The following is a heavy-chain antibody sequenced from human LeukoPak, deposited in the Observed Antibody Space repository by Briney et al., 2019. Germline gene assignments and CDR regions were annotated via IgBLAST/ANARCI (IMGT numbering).Heavy chain of an antibody. D-gene: IGHD3-3*01. V-gene: IGHV4-39*07. J-gene: IGHJ4*02. CDR1: GGSISSSSYY. CDR2: IYYSGST. Sequence: SETLSLTCTVSGGSISSSSYYWGWIRQPPGKGLEWIGSIYYSGSTYYNPSLRSRVTISVDTSKNQFSLKLSSVTAADTAVYYCARVYTIFGVVTSFDYWGQGTLVTVSS. CDR3: ARVYTIFGVVTSFDY.